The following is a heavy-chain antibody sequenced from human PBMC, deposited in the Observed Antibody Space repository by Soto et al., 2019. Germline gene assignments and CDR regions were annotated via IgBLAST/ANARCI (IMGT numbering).Heavy chain of an antibody. CDR3: ARDRLRYCSGGSCHHDAFDI. Sequence: QVQLVQSGAEVKKPGSSVKVSCKASGGTFSSYAISWVRQAPGQGLEWMGGIIPIFGTANYAQQFQGRVTITADESTSTAYMELSSLRSEDTAVYYCARDRLRYCSGGSCHHDAFDIWGQGTMVTVSS. V-gene: IGHV1-69*01. D-gene: IGHD2-15*01. J-gene: IGHJ3*02. CDR1: GGTFSSYA. CDR2: IIPIFGTA.